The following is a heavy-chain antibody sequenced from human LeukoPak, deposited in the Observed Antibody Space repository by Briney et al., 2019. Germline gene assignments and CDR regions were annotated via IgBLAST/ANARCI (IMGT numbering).Heavy chain of an antibody. J-gene: IGHJ3*02. V-gene: IGHV1-18*01. CDR2: ISAYNGNT. CDR3: ARDRGYCSGGSCYASDAFDI. CDR1: GYTFTSYG. Sequence: GASVKVSCKASGYTFTSYGISWVRQAPGQGLEWMGWISAYNGNTNYAQKLQGRVTMTTDTSTSTAYMELRSLRSDDTAVYYCARDRGYCSGGSCYASDAFDIWGQGTMVTVSS. D-gene: IGHD2-15*01.